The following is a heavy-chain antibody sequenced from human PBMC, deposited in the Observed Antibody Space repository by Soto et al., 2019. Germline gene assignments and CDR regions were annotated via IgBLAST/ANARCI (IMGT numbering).Heavy chain of an antibody. CDR2: ISAYNGNT. CDR3: ARDTPYYYDSSGWAAFDI. D-gene: IGHD3-22*01. J-gene: IGHJ3*02. CDR1: GYTFTSYC. Sequence: ASVKVSCKASGYTFTSYCISWVLQAPGEGLEWMGWISAYNGNTNYAQKLQGRVTMTTDTSTSTAYMELRSLRSDDTAVYYCARDTPYYYDSSGWAAFDIWGQGTMVTVSS. V-gene: IGHV1-18*04.